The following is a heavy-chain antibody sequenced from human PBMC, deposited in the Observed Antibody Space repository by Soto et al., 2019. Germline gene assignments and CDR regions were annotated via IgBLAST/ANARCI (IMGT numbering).Heavy chain of an antibody. CDR3: AKDTSLPVAGIHWPEN. Sequence: QVQLVESGGGVVQPGRSLRLSCAASGFTFSSYGMHWVRQAPGKGLEWVAVISYDGSNKYYADSVKGRFTISRDNSKNTLYLQMNSLRAEDTAVYYCAKDTSLPVAGIHWPENWGQGTLVTVSS. V-gene: IGHV3-30*18. CDR1: GFTFSSYG. D-gene: IGHD6-19*01. J-gene: IGHJ4*02. CDR2: ISYDGSNK.